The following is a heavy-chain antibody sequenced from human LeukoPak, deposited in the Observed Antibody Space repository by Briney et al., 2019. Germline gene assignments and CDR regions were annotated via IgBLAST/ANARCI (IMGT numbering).Heavy chain of an antibody. J-gene: IGHJ4*02. CDR1: GSTISRFY. V-gene: IGHV4-4*09. CDR2: IYNGVPT. Sequence: PSETLTLSCTASGSTISRFYRNWVRQPPGKGLEWIGNIYNGVPTFFSPSLKSRVALSVDTSKTQFSLQLASVTAADTAVYYCVQTTGWPGFDYWGQGILVTVSS. D-gene: IGHD6-19*01. CDR3: VQTTGWPGFDY.